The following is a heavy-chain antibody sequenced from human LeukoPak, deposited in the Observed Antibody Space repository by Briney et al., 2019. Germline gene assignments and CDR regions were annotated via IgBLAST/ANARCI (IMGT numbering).Heavy chain of an antibody. CDR2: ISGGGGSR. D-gene: IGHD3-10*01. CDR3: ARIQRFTMGAYYMDV. Sequence: LPGGSLRLSCAASGFTFSSYAMSWVRQAPGKGLEWVSAISGGGGSRYLADPVRGRFTISRDNSKNTLYLQMNSLRVEDTAVYYCARIQRFTMGAYYMDVWGKGTTVTVSS. V-gene: IGHV3-23*01. J-gene: IGHJ6*03. CDR1: GFTFSSYA.